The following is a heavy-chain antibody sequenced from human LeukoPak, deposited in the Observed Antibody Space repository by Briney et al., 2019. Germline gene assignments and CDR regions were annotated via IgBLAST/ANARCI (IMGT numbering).Heavy chain of an antibody. CDR2: IIPIFGTA. Sequence: ASVKVSCKASGGTFSSYAISWVRQAPGQGLEWMGGIIPIFGTANHAQKFQGRVTITADESTSTAYMELSSLRSEDTAVYYCARDRGGMATPDRYWGQGTLVTVSS. CDR3: ARDRGGMATPDRY. J-gene: IGHJ4*02. V-gene: IGHV1-69*13. CDR1: GGTFSSYA. D-gene: IGHD5-24*01.